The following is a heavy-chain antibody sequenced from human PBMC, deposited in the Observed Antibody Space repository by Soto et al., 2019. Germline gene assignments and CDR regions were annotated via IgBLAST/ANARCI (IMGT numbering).Heavy chain of an antibody. D-gene: IGHD4-4*01. V-gene: IGHV3-30*18. CDR1: GFTFSGYG. CDR3: AKDPSVTTAWFDP. Sequence: GGSLRLSCGASGFTFSGYGMHWVRQAPGKGLEWVAVISYDESKKYYPDSVKGRFTISRDNSKNTLYLQMNSLRAEDTAVYYCAKDPSVTTAWFDPWGQGTLVTVSS. CDR2: ISYDESKK. J-gene: IGHJ5*02.